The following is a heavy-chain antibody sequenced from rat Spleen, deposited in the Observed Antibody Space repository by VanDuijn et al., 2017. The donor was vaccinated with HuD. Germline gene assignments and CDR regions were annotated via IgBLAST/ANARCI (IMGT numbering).Heavy chain of an antibody. CDR2: ITYDGSST. CDR3: AKEGDGGYSSYPNWFAY. CDR1: GFTFSDYN. Sequence: EVQLVESGGDLVQPGRSLRLSCAASGFTFSDYNMAWVRQAPRKGLEWVAIITYDGSSTYYRDSVRGRFTISSDDAKTTLYLQMDSLRSEDTATYYCAKEGDGGYSSYPNWFAYWGQGTLVTVSS. J-gene: IGHJ3*01. D-gene: IGHD1-8*01. V-gene: IGHV5S10*01.